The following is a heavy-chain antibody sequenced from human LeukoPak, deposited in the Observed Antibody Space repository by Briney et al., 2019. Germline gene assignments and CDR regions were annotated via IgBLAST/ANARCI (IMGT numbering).Heavy chain of an antibody. V-gene: IGHV3-21*04. Sequence: GGSLRLSCAASGFTFSSYSMNWVRQAPGKGLEWVSSISSSSSYIYYADSVKGRFTISRDNAKNSLYLQMNSLRAEDTAVYYCARERLLNYGYSSSWGQGTLVTVSS. D-gene: IGHD6-13*01. J-gene: IGHJ4*02. CDR2: ISSSSSYI. CDR3: ARERLLNYGYSSS. CDR1: GFTFSSYS.